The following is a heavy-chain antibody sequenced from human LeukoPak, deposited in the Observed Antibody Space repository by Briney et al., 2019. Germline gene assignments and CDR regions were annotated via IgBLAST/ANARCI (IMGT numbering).Heavy chain of an antibody. J-gene: IGHJ4*02. Sequence: SETLSLTCTVSGGSISSYYWSWIRQPPGKGLEWIGYIYYSGSTNYNPSLKSRVTISVDTSKNQFSLKLSSVTAADTAVYYCARAAAGGFGDFDYRGQGTLVTVSS. V-gene: IGHV4-59*01. CDR3: ARAAAGGFGDFDY. CDR1: GGSISSYY. D-gene: IGHD3-10*01. CDR2: IYYSGST.